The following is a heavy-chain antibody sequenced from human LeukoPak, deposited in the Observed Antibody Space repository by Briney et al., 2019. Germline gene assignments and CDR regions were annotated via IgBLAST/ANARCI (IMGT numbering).Heavy chain of an antibody. J-gene: IGHJ5*02. CDR1: GGSISSYY. D-gene: IGHD3-22*01. V-gene: IGHV4-4*07. CDR3: ARQRGYYYDSSGYPRGNWFDP. Sequence: SETLSLTCTVSGGSISSYYWSWIRQPAGKGLEWIGRIYTSGSTNYNPSLKSRVTISVDTSKNQFSLKLSSVTAADTAVYYCARQRGYYYDSSGYPRGNWFDPWGQGTLVTVSS. CDR2: IYTSGST.